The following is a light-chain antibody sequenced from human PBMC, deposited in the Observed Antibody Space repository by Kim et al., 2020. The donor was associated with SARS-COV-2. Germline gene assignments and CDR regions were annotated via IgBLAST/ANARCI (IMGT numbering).Light chain of an antibody. CDR3: CSYAGTYSLL. Sequence: QSALTQPRSVSGSPGQSVTISCTGTSSDVGGYHSVSWYQQHPGKASRLMIYDVSKRPTGVPDRFSGSKSGNTASLTISGLQADDEANYYCCSYAGTYSLLFGGGTQLTVL. CDR1: SSDVGGYHS. CDR2: DVS. V-gene: IGLV2-11*01. J-gene: IGLJ3*02.